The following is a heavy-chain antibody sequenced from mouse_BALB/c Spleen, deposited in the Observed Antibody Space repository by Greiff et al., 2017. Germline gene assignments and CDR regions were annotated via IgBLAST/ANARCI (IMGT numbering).Heavy chain of an antibody. D-gene: IGHD1-1*01. J-gene: IGHJ2*01. V-gene: IGHV1S135*01. Sequence: EVQLQQSGPELVKPGASVKVSCTASGYAFTSYNMYWVKQSPGKSLEWIGYIDPYNGGTSYNQKFKGKATLTVDKSSSTAYMQLNSLTSEDSAVYYCARSAVFVFDYWGQGTTLTVSS. CDR1: GYAFTSYN. CDR3: ARSAVFVFDY. CDR2: IDPYNGGT.